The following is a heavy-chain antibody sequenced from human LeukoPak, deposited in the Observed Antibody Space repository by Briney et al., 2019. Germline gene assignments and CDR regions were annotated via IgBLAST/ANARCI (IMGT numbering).Heavy chain of an antibody. Sequence: ASVKVSCKASGYTFTSYDINWVRQATGQGLEWMGWMNPNSGNTGYAQKFQGRVTMTRNTSISTAYMVLSSLRSEDTAVYYCARISGMVRGEDFDYWGQGTLVTVSS. D-gene: IGHD3-10*01. CDR2: MNPNSGNT. CDR1: GYTFTSYD. V-gene: IGHV1-8*01. CDR3: ARISGMVRGEDFDY. J-gene: IGHJ4*02.